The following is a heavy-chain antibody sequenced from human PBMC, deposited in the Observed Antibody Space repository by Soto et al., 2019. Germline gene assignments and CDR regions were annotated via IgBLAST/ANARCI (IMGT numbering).Heavy chain of an antibody. D-gene: IGHD3-9*01. V-gene: IGHV1-69*12. CDR1: GGSLSNYG. CDR2: IIPVFGTA. J-gene: IGHJ6*02. CDR3: ARGDATKIVVTTYYAMDV. Sequence: QVQLVQSGAEVKKPGSSVKVSCKASGGSLSNYGISWVRQAPGQGLEWMGGIIPVFGTANYAQKFQGRVTITADESTSIVYMDVTSLRSEDTAVYYCARGDATKIVVTTYYAMDVWGQVTTVTVSS.